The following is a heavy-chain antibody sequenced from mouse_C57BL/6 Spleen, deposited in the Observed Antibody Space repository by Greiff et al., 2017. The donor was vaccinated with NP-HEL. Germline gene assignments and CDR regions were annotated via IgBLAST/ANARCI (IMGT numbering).Heavy chain of an antibody. D-gene: IGHD2-3*01. Sequence: EVMLVESGPELVKPGASVKISCKASGYSFTGYYMNWVKQSPEKSLEWIGEINPSTGGTTYNQKFKAKATLTVDKSSSTAYMQLKSLTSEDSAVYYCARGALLLFDYWGQGTTLTVSS. V-gene: IGHV1-42*01. CDR3: ARGALLLFDY. CDR1: GYSFTGYY. J-gene: IGHJ2*01. CDR2: INPSTGGT.